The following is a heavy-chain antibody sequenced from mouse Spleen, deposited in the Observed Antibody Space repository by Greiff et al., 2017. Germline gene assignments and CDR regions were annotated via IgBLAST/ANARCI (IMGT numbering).Heavy chain of an antibody. V-gene: IGHV2-9*02. Sequence: VQRVESGPGLVAPSQSLSITCTVSGFSLTSYGVPWVRQPPGKGLEWLGVIWAGGSTNYNSALMSRLSISKDNSKSQVFLKMNSLPTDDTAMYYCGRKGIYDGYDYAMDYWGQGTSVTVSS. J-gene: IGHJ4*01. CDR2: IWAGGST. CDR1: GFSLTSYG. D-gene: IGHD2-3*01. CDR3: GRKGIYDGYDYAMDY.